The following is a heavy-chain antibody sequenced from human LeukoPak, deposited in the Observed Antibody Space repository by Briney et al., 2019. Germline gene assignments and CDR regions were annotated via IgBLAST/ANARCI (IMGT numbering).Heavy chain of an antibody. V-gene: IGHV3-15*01. J-gene: IGHJ5*02. CDR3: ATDFYDST. CDR2: IRSNSDGGTI. Sequence: AGGSLRLSCAASGFTFSTYAMSWVRQAPGKGLEWVGRIRSNSDGGTIDYAAPVKGRFTLSRDDSKTTLYLQMNSLQTEDTAVYYCATDFYDSTWGQGTLVTVSS. D-gene: IGHD3-22*01. CDR1: GFTFSTYA.